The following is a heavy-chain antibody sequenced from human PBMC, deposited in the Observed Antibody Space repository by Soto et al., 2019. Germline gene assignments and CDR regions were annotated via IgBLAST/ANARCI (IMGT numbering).Heavy chain of an antibody. CDR2: IIPVLGIA. CDR3: ARDRGFCSGGSCHDSDWFDP. V-gene: IGHV1-69*04. J-gene: IGHJ5*02. Sequence: SVKVSCKASGDTFSTNTISWVRQAPGQGLEWMGRIIPVLGIANYAQKFQGRATISADKSTTTAFMELSSLRSEDTAVYYCARDRGFCSGGSCHDSDWFDPWGQGTLVTVSS. CDR1: GDTFSTNT. D-gene: IGHD2-15*01.